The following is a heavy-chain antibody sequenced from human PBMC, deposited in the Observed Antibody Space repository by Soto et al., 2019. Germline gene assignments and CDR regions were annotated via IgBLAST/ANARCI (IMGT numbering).Heavy chain of an antibody. Sequence: SQNLSLTCAISGDSVSSNSATWNWNRQSPSRGLEWLGRTYYRSKYYNDYAVSVRSRITINSDTSKNQFSPQLKSMTPEDTAVYYCARGTEADFDYWGQGTLVTVSS. CDR2: TYYRSKYYN. J-gene: IGHJ4*02. CDR3: ARGTEADFDY. CDR1: GDSVSSNSAT. V-gene: IGHV6-1*01.